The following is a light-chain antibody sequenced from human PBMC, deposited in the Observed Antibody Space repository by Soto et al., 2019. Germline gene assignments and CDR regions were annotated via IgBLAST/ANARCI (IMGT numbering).Light chain of an antibody. CDR1: QSISSW. Sequence: DIKMTQSPSTLSASAGDRVTITCRASQSISSWLAWYQQKPGKAPKLLIYDASNLESGVPSRFSGSGSATEFTLTISSLQPDDFATYYCQQYNSYPWTFGQGTKV. CDR2: DAS. CDR3: QQYNSYPWT. V-gene: IGKV1-5*01. J-gene: IGKJ1*01.